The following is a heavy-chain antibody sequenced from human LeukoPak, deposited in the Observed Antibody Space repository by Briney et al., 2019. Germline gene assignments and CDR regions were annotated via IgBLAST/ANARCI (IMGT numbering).Heavy chain of an antibody. V-gene: IGHV4-4*07. D-gene: IGHD6-13*01. CDR3: ATYKQELAFDS. CDR2: IYTDGST. CDR1: GGPMYSYY. J-gene: IGHJ4*02. Sequence: KPSGTLSLTCTVSGGPMYSYYWTWIRQPAGRGLEWIGRIYTDGSTNYNPSLKSRVTMSVDTSKKEFSLKLNSVTAADTAIYYCATYKQELAFDSWGQGTLVTVSS.